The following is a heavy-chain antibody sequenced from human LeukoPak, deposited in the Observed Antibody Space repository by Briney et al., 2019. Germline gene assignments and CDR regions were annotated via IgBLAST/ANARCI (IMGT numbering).Heavy chain of an antibody. CDR1: GFTFSNYG. CDR3: ARDYGYGSFAFDC. V-gene: IGHV3-30*02. Sequence: GGSLRLSCAASGFTFSNYGMHWVRQAPGKGLEWVAFIPNVGSESVKGRSTVSRDNSKNTLYLQMNSLIPDDTAVYYCARDYGYGSFAFDCWGQGTLVTVSS. D-gene: IGHD5-18*01. CDR2: IPNVGS. J-gene: IGHJ4*02.